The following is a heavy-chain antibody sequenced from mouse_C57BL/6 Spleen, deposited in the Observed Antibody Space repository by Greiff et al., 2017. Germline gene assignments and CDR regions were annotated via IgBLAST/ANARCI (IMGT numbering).Heavy chain of an antibody. J-gene: IGHJ3*01. CDR1: GSAFSSSW. V-gene: IGHV1-82*01. D-gene: IGHD3-2*02. CDR3: ARGDSSGPWFAY. Sequence: VQLQQPGPELVKPGASVKISCKASGSAFSSSWMTWVKQRPGKGLEWIGRIYPGDGDTNYNGKFKGKATLTADKSSSTAYMQLSSLTSEDSAVYFCARGDSSGPWFAYWGQGTLVTVSA. CDR2: IYPGDGDT.